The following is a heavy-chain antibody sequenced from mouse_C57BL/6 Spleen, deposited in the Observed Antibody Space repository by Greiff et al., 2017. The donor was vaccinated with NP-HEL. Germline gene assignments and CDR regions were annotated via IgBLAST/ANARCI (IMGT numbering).Heavy chain of an antibody. J-gene: IGHJ1*03. CDR3: ARRGGSLWYFDV. Sequence: EVHLVESGPGLAKPSQTLSLTCSVTGYSINSDYWNWIRKFPGNKLEYMGYISYSGSTYYNPSLKSRISITRDTSKNQYYLQLNSVTTEDTATYYCARRGGSLWYFDVWGTGTTVTVSS. CDR2: ISYSGST. V-gene: IGHV3-8*01. CDR1: GYSINSDY. D-gene: IGHD1-1*02.